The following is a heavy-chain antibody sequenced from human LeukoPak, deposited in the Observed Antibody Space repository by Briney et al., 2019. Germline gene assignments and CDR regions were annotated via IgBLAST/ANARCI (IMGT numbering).Heavy chain of an antibody. CDR1: GDSISGYY. CDR2: IYYSGST. CDR3: ARERLKATSNWFDP. V-gene: IGHV4-59*12. Sequence: SETLSLTCTVSGDSISGYYWSWIRQPPGKGLEWIGYIYYSGSTNYNPFLKSRVIISVDTSKNQFSLKLSSVTAADTAVYYCARERLKATSNWFDPWGQGTLVTVSS. J-gene: IGHJ5*02.